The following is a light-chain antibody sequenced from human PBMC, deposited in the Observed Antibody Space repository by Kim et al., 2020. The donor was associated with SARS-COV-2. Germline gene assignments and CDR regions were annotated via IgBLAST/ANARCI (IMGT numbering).Light chain of an antibody. V-gene: IGKV3-11*01. CDR1: QSVSSY. CDR2: DAS. CDR3: QQRSNWPIT. J-gene: IGKJ5*01. Sequence: PEERAKLSCRASQSVSSYLAWYQQKPGQAPRLLIYDASNRATGIPPRFSGSGSGTDFTLTISGLEPEDFAVYYCQQRSNWPITFGPGTRLGI.